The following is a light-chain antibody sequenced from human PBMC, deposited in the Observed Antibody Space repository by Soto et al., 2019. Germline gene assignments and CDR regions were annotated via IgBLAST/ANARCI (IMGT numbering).Light chain of an antibody. V-gene: IGKV3-20*01. Sequence: EIVLTQSPGTLSLSPGERATLSCRASQSVTSNYLAWYQLKPGPAPRLLIYAASNTATGIPDRFSGSGSGTDFTLSITRLEPEDFVVYYCQQYGSTPSITCGEGTRLEIK. CDR1: QSVTSNY. CDR3: QQYGSTPSIT. J-gene: IGKJ5*01. CDR2: AAS.